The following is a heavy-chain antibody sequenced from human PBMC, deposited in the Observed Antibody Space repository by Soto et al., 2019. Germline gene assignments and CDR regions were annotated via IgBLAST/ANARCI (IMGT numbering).Heavy chain of an antibody. V-gene: IGHV3-30*03. CDR3: ARDPEGYSSGWYLGYYFDY. D-gene: IGHD6-19*01. CDR1: GFSFSTYV. CDR2: ISNDGSNK. J-gene: IGHJ4*02. Sequence: GGFLRLSCAASGFSFSTYVMHWVRQAPGKGLEWVAFISNDGSNKYYADSVKGRFTISRDNSKNTLYLQMNSLRAEDTAVYYCARDPEGYSSGWYLGYYFDYWGQGTLVTVSS.